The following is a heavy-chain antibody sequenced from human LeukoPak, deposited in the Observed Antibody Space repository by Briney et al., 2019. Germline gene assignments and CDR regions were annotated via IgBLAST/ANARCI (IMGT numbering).Heavy chain of an antibody. J-gene: IGHJ6*02. V-gene: IGHV4-59*01. CDR3: ARAAYYDFWSGNNYYYYYGMDV. CDR2: IYYSGST. D-gene: IGHD3-3*01. CDR1: GGSISSYY. Sequence: PSETLSLTCTVPGGSISSYYWSWIRQPPGKGLEWIGYIYYSGSTNYNPFLKSRVTISVDTSKNQFSLKLSSVTAADTAVYYCARAAYYDFWSGNNYYYYYGMDVWGQGTTVTVSS.